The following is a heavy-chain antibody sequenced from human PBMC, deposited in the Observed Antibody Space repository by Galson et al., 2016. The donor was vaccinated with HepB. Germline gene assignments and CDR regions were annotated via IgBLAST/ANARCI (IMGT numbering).Heavy chain of an antibody. J-gene: IGHJ5*02. CDR2: VYYSGST. D-gene: IGHD2-15*01. V-gene: IGHV4-61*01. CDR1: GDSVSSGNYY. Sequence: ETLSLTCTVSGDSVSSGNYYWSWIRQPPGRGLEWIGYVYYSGSTNYNPALKSRVTVSADTSKNQYSLTLSSVTAADTAVYYCASLGYCGGGTCSSTSFSWGQGTLVTVSS. CDR3: ASLGYCGGGTCSSTSFS.